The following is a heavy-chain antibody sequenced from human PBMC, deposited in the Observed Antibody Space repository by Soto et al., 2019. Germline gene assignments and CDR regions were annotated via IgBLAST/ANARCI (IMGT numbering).Heavy chain of an antibody. D-gene: IGHD2-2*01. J-gene: IGHJ4*02. CDR1: GAPISSRDYY. Sequence: NPSETLSLTCSVSGAPISSRDYYWGWIRQTPGKGLEWIGNIDYNGVTYYNPSLKSRVTVSKDTSKNQFSLKVASVTAADTAIYYCGRVMIGTSRHTDSDYWGQGTQVTVSS. CDR2: IDYNGVT. CDR3: GRVMIGTSRHTDSDY. V-gene: IGHV4-39*01.